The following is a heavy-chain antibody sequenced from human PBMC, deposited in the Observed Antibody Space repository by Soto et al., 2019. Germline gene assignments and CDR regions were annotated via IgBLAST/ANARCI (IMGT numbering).Heavy chain of an antibody. Sequence: ASVKVSCKASGYTFTSYGISWVRQAPGQGLEWMGWISAYNGNTNYAQKLQGRVTMTTDTSTSTAYMELRSLRSDDTAVYYCARESGTLWPSYGMDVWGQGTTVTVLL. D-gene: IGHD1-1*01. CDR2: ISAYNGNT. CDR1: GYTFTSYG. J-gene: IGHJ6*02. CDR3: ARESGTLWPSYGMDV. V-gene: IGHV1-18*01.